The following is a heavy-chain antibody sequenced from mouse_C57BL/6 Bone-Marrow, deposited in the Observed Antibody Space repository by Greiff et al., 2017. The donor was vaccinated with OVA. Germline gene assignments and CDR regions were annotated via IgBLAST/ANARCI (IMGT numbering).Heavy chain of an antibody. Sequence: QVQLQQSGAELVRPGSSVKLSCKASGYTFTSYWMHWVKQRPIQGLEWIGNIDPSDSETHYNQKFKDKATLTVDKSSSTAYMQLSSLTSEDSAVYYCARERYYDYDVDYWGQGTTLTVSS. CDR3: ARERYYDYDVDY. D-gene: IGHD2-4*01. J-gene: IGHJ2*01. CDR1: GYTFTSYW. V-gene: IGHV1-52*01. CDR2: IDPSDSET.